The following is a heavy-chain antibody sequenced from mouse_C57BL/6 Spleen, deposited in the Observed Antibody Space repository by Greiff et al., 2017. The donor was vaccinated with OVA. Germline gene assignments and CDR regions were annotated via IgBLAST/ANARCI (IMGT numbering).Heavy chain of an antibody. J-gene: IGHJ1*03. CDR1: GFNIKDYY. D-gene: IGHD4-1*01. Sequence: EVKLMESGAELVKPGASVKLSCTASGFNIKDYYMHWVKQRTEQGLEWIGRIDPEDGETKYAPKFQGKATITADTSSNTAYLQLSSLTSEDTAVDYCARNWDEGYFDVWGTGTTVTVSS. V-gene: IGHV14-2*01. CDR3: ARNWDEGYFDV. CDR2: IDPEDGET.